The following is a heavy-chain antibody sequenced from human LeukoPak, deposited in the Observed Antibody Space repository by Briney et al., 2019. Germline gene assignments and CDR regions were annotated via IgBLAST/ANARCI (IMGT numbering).Heavy chain of an antibody. D-gene: IGHD3-22*01. CDR2: IYYSGST. CDR3: AREQYDSSGYQLPFDF. CDR1: GGSISSSSYY. V-gene: IGHV4-39*07. J-gene: IGHJ4*02. Sequence: PSETLSLTCTVSGGSISSSSYYWGWIRQPPGKGLEWIGSIYYSGSTYYNPSLKSRVTISIDTSKNQFSLNLSSVTAADTAVYYCAREQYDSSGYQLPFDFWGQGTLVTVSS.